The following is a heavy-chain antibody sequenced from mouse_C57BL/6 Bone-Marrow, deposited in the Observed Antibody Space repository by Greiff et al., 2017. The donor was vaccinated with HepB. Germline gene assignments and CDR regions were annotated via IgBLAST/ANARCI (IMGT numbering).Heavy chain of an antibody. D-gene: IGHD1-1*01. V-gene: IGHV1-55*01. CDR3: ARVTTVVPIFDY. J-gene: IGHJ2*01. Sequence: VKLQQPGAELVKPGASVKMSCKASGYTFTSYWITWVKQRPGQGLEWIGDIYPGSGSTNYNEKFKSKATLTVDTSSSTAYMQLSSLTSEDSAVYYCARVTTVVPIFDYWGQGTTLTVSS. CDR1: GYTFTSYW. CDR2: IYPGSGST.